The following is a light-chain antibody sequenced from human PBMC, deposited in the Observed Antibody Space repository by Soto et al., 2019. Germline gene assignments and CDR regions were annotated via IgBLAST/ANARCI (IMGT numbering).Light chain of an antibody. CDR1: SSDVGSYNL. V-gene: IGLV2-23*03. Sequence: QSGLAQPASVSGSAGQSITISCTGTSSDVGSYNLVSWYQQHPGKAPKLMIYEGSKRPSGVSNRFSGSKSGNTASLTISGLQAEDEADYYCCSYAGSSTVFGTGTKVTVL. CDR2: EGS. J-gene: IGLJ1*01. CDR3: CSYAGSSTV.